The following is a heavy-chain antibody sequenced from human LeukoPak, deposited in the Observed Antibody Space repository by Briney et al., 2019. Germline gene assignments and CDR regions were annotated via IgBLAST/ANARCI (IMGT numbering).Heavy chain of an antibody. D-gene: IGHD2-2*01. CDR1: GGSISSSSYY. V-gene: IGHV4-39*01. CDR3: ARRPVVPAARGVESLDN. Sequence: PSETLSLTCTVSGGSISSSSYYWGWIRQPPGKGLEWIGSIYYSGSTYYNPSLKSRVTISVDTSKDQFSLKLSSVTAADTAVYYCARRPVVPAARGVESLDNWGQGTLVTVSS. J-gene: IGHJ4*02. CDR2: IYYSGST.